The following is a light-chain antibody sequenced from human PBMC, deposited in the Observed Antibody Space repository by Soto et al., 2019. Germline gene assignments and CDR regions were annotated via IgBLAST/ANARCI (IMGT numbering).Light chain of an antibody. CDR3: SSYTTSNTRQIV. CDR1: SSDVGGYNY. J-gene: IGLJ1*01. Sequence: ALTQPASVSGSPGQSITISCTGTSSDVGGYNYVSWYQLHPGKAPKFMIYDVSNRPSGVSNRFSGSNSGNTASLTISGLQAEDEADYYCSSYTTSNTRQIVFGTGTKLTVL. V-gene: IGLV2-14*01. CDR2: DVS.